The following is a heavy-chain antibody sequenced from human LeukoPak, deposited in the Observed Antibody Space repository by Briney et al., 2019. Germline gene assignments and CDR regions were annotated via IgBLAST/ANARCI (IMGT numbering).Heavy chain of an antibody. Sequence: ASVKVSCKASGYTFTSYGITRVRQAPGQGLEWMGWISVYNGNTNYAQKFQGRVTMTTDTSTSTAYMELRSLRSDDTAVYYCARPGYYDSSGYYHWWYFDLWGRGTLVTVSS. J-gene: IGHJ2*01. CDR1: GYTFTSYG. D-gene: IGHD3-22*01. CDR2: ISVYNGNT. V-gene: IGHV1-18*01. CDR3: ARPGYYDSSGYYHWWYFDL.